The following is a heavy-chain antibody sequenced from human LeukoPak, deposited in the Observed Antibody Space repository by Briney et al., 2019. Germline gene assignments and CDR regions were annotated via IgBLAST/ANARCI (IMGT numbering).Heavy chain of an antibody. J-gene: IGHJ4*02. CDR2: ISAYNGYT. Sequence: ASVKVSCKASGYTFTNYGVSWVRQAPGQGLEWMGWISAYNGYTNYAQKFQFRVTMTTDTSTSTAYMELRSLRSDDTAVYYCARGGKIARGGNPSYCGYRGQGTLVTVSS. CDR1: GYTFTNYG. V-gene: IGHV1-18*01. CDR3: ARGGKIARGGNPSYCGY. D-gene: IGHD2-15*01.